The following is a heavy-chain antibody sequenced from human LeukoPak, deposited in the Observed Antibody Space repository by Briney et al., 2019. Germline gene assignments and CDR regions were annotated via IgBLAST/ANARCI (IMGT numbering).Heavy chain of an antibody. Sequence: ASVKVSCKASGYTFTSYGISWVRQAPGQGLEWMGWISAYNGNTNYAQKLQGRVTMTTDTSTSTAYMELRSLRSDDTAVYYCARDPVIAAAGTGNAFDIWGQGTMVTVSS. CDR1: GYTFTSYG. D-gene: IGHD6-13*01. CDR3: ARDPVIAAAGTGNAFDI. V-gene: IGHV1-18*01. CDR2: ISAYNGNT. J-gene: IGHJ3*02.